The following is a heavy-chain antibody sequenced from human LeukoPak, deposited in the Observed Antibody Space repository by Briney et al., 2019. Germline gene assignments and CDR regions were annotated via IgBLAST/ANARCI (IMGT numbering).Heavy chain of an antibody. CDR2: IIPIFGTA. CDR3: ARDTDVYYYEPSPPYNWFDP. Sequence: ASVKVSCKASGGTFSSYAISWVRQAPGQGLEWMGGIIPIFGTANYAQKFQGRVTITADESTSTAYMELSSLRSEDTAVYYCARDTDVYYYEPSPPYNWFDPWGQGTLVTVSS. CDR1: GGTFSSYA. V-gene: IGHV1-69*13. D-gene: IGHD3-22*01. J-gene: IGHJ5*02.